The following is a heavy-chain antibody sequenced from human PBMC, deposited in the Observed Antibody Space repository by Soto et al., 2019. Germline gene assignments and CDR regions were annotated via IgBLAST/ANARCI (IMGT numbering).Heavy chain of an antibody. J-gene: IGHJ4*02. V-gene: IGHV3-23*01. CDR1: GFTFSSYA. D-gene: IGHD4-17*01. Sequence: EVQLLESGGGLVQPGGSLRLSCAASGFTFSSYAMSWVRQAPGKGLEWVSAISGSGGSTYFADSVKGRFTISRDNSMHTLFLQMNSLRAEDTAIYYCAKADYGDYDSPYFDSWGQGALVTVSS. CDR2: ISGSGGST. CDR3: AKADYGDYDSPYFDS.